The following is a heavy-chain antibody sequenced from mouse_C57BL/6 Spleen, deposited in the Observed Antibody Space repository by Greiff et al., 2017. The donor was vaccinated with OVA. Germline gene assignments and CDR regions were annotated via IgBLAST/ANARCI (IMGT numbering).Heavy chain of an antibody. Sequence: DVMLVESGGGLVKPGGSLKLSCAASGFTFSDYGMHWVRQAPEKGLEWVAYISSGSSTIYYADTVKGRFTISRDNAKNTLFLQMTSLRSEDTAMYYCATVGNPSFDYWGQGTTLTVSS. CDR2: ISSGSSTI. CDR1: GFTFSDYG. V-gene: IGHV5-17*01. CDR3: ATVGNPSFDY. J-gene: IGHJ2*01. D-gene: IGHD2-1*01.